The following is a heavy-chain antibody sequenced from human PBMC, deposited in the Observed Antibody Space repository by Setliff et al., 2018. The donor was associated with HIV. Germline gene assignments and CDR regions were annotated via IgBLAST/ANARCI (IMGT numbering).Heavy chain of an antibody. D-gene: IGHD3-10*01. V-gene: IGHV4-30-4*01. CDR1: SDFVSGDDFY. Sequence: PSETLSLTCTVSSDFVSGDDFYWSWIRQAPGRGLEWIGYVYYNGITHYNPSLKSRLTISIDTSGRRFSLNLTSVTALDTAVYFCAKMVRGSLSARRMYYFDSWGQGTMVTV. CDR3: AKMVRGSLSARRMYYFDS. CDR2: VYYNGIT. J-gene: IGHJ4*02.